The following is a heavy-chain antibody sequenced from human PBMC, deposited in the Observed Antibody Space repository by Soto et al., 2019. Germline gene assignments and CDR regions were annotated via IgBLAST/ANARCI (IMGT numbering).Heavy chain of an antibody. J-gene: IGHJ4*02. CDR1: GYTFTSYG. Sequence: VQLVQSGAEVKKPGASVKVSCKASGYTFTSYGISWVRQAPGQGLEWMGWISAYNGNTNYAQKLQGRVNMITDTVTSIAQMEVWILRSVDTAGYFCARVWVRGVPYYFDFWGQGTLVTVSS. CDR3: ARVWVRGVPYYFDF. V-gene: IGHV1-18*01. CDR2: ISAYNGNT. D-gene: IGHD3-10*01.